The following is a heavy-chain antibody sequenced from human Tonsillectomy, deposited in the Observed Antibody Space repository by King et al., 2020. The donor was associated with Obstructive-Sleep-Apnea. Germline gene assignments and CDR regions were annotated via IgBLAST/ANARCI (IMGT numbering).Heavy chain of an antibody. CDR3: ARDHHGSGSYLSGDFDY. D-gene: IGHD3-10*01. J-gene: IGHJ4*02. Sequence: QLQESGPGLVKPSGTLSLTCSVSGYSLSHGYYWAWIRQPPGKGLEWIGSIYHSGSIYQNPSLKSRVIMSLDTSNNQFSLKLSSVTAADTAVYYCARDHHGSGSYLSGDFDYWGQGTLVTVSS. CDR2: IYHSGSI. CDR1: GYSLSHGYY. V-gene: IGHV4-38-2*02.